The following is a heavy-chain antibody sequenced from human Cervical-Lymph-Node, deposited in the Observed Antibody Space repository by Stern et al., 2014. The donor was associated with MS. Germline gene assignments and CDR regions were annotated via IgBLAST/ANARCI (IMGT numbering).Heavy chain of an antibody. J-gene: IGHJ6*02. CDR2: IWVDGSNK. V-gene: IGHV3-33*06. D-gene: IGHD1-20*01. CDR3: AKDRGYNWNDHRYNGMDV. CDR1: GFTFSSHG. Sequence: QVQLVESGGGVVQPGRSLRLSCAASGFTFSSHGMHWVRQAPGKGLEWVAVIWVDGSNKYYADSVKGRFTISRDNSKNTLYLQMNSLRAEDTAVYYCAKDRGYNWNDHRYNGMDVWGQGTTVTVSS.